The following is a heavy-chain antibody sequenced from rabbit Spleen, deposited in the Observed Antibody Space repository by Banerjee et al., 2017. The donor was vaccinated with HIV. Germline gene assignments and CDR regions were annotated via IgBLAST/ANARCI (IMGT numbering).Heavy chain of an antibody. CDR2: IYTSSGST. CDR3: ARAGYAGYGYANFRDYYGMDL. CDR1: GFDFSFKG. D-gene: IGHD6-1*01. J-gene: IGHJ6*01. Sequence: QEQLEESGGGLVKPEGSLKLSCTGSGFDFSFKGMCWVRQAPGKGLEWIGCIYTSSGSTWYASWVNGRFTISRDNAQNTVDLQINSLTAADTATYFCARAGYAGYGYANFRDYYGMDLWGPGHPGHRL. V-gene: IGHV1S47*01.